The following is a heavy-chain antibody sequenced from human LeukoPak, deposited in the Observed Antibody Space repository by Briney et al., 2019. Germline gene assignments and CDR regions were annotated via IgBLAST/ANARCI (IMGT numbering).Heavy chain of an antibody. CDR1: GFTFSSYW. Sequence: GGSLRLSCAASGFTFSSYWMSWVRQAPGKGLEWVANIKQDGSGKYYVDSVKGRFTISRDNSKNTLYLQMNSLRAEDTAVYYCARDCEYDFWSGYYYYYMDVWGKGTTVTVSS. CDR3: ARDCEYDFWSGYYYYYMDV. V-gene: IGHV3-7*01. J-gene: IGHJ6*03. CDR2: IKQDGSGK. D-gene: IGHD3-3*01.